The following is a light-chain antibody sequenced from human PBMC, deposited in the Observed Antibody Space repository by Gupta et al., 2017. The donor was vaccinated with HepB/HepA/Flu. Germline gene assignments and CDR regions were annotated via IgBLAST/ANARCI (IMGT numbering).Light chain of an antibody. Sequence: EIVLTQSPGTLSLSPGERATLSCRASQNVRRNLAWYQQKPGQPPRLLMYVASTRASTVPARFSGTGSGTDFTLTISSLQSEDFGVYFCQQENDWPISFGGGTKVEIK. CDR2: VAS. CDR1: QNVRRN. V-gene: IGKV3-15*01. CDR3: QQENDWPIS. J-gene: IGKJ4*01.